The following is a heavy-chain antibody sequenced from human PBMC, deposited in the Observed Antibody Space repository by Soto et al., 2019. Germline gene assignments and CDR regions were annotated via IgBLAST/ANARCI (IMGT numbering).Heavy chain of an antibody. CDR3: ASTPGDYDILTGYYNPTLFDY. J-gene: IGHJ4*02. CDR1: GGSISSYY. CDR2: IYYSGST. D-gene: IGHD3-9*01. V-gene: IGHV4-59*01. Sequence: PSETLSLTCTVSGGSISSYYWSWIRQPPGKGLEWIGYIYYSGSTNYNPSLKSRVTISVDTSKNQFSLKLSSVTAADTAVYYCASTPGDYDILTGYYNPTLFDYWVQGTLVTVSS.